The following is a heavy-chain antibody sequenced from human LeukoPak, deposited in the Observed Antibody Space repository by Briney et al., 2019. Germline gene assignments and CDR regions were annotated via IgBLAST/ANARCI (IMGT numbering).Heavy chain of an antibody. Sequence: PGGSLRLSCAASGFTFSSYEMNWVRQAPGKGLEWVSYISSSGSTIYYADSVKGRFTISRDNAKNSLYLQMNSLRAGDTAVYYCARSAAVITKDAFDIWGQGTMVTVSS. J-gene: IGHJ3*02. CDR3: ARSAAVITKDAFDI. D-gene: IGHD3-22*01. V-gene: IGHV3-48*03. CDR2: ISSSGSTI. CDR1: GFTFSSYE.